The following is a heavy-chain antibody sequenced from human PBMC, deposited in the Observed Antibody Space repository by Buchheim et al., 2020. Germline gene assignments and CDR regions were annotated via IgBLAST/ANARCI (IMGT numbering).Heavy chain of an antibody. CDR2: ISYDGSNK. V-gene: IGHV3-30*18. CDR3: AKDRLYCSSTSCYARDYYGMDV. J-gene: IGHJ6*02. CDR1: GFTFSSYG. Sequence: QVQLVESGGGVVQPGRSLRLSCAASGFTFSSYGMHWVRQAPGKGLEWVAVISYDGSNKYYADSVKGRFTISSDNSKNTLYLQMNSLRAEDTAVYYCAKDRLYCSSTSCYARDYYGMDVWGQGTT. D-gene: IGHD2-2*01.